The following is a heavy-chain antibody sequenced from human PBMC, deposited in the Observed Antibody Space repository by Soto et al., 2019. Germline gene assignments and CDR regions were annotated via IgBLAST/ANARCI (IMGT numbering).Heavy chain of an antibody. CDR1: GYTFNTYG. V-gene: IGHV1-69*04. CDR3: ASCNLSYYDIFSFFTIGYYYYCMDV. D-gene: IGHD3-9*01. J-gene: IGHJ6*02. Sequence: ASVKVSCKASGYTFNTYGFSWVRQAPGHGLEWMGRIIPILGIANYAQKFQGRVTITADKSTSTAYMELSSLRSEDTAVYYCASCNLSYYDIFSFFTIGYYYYCMDVWGQGTTVTVSS. CDR2: IIPILGIA.